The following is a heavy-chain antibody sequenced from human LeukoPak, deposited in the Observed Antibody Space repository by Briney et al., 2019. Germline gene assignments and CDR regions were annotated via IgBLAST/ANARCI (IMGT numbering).Heavy chain of an antibody. Sequence: GGSLRLSCAASGFTFSSYDMSWVRQAPGKGLEWVSSISGSGSSTYYADSVKGRFTISRDNSKNTLYLQMNSLRAEDTAVYYCARDTSGVYFDYWGQGTLVAVSS. CDR3: ARDTSGVYFDY. D-gene: IGHD1-26*01. CDR1: GFTFSSYD. V-gene: IGHV3-23*01. CDR2: ISGSGSST. J-gene: IGHJ4*02.